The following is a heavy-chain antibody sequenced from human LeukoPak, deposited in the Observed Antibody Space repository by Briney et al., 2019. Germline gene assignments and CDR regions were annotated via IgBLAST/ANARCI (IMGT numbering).Heavy chain of an antibody. V-gene: IGHV3-13*04. CDR2: IGTAGDA. Sequence: PGGSLRLSCAASGFAFSIYDMHWVRQTSGKGLEWVSGIGTAGDAYYPDSVKGRFTLSRDNAKDSIHLQMNSLRAGDTAVYFCTRGGRTRTTYFDYWGQGTLVTVSS. CDR1: GFAFSIYD. CDR3: TRGGRTRTTYFDY. D-gene: IGHD1-1*01. J-gene: IGHJ4*02.